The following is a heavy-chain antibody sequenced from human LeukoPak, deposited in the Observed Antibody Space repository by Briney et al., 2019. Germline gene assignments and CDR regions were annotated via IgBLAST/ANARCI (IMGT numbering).Heavy chain of an antibody. J-gene: IGHJ4*02. CDR1: GGSISSSSYY. Sequence: SETLSLTCTVSGGSISSSSYYWGWIRQPPGKGLEWIGSIYYSGSTYYNPSLKSRVTISVDTSKNQFSLKLSSVTAADTAVYYCARDAPPPYCSVGTCYFDYWGQGSLVTVSS. D-gene: IGHD2-15*01. V-gene: IGHV4-39*07. CDR3: ARDAPPPYCSVGTCYFDY. CDR2: IYYSGST.